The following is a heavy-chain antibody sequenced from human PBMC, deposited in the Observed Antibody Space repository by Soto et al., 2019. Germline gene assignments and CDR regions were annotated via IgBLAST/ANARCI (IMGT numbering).Heavy chain of an antibody. CDR2: ISYDGSNK. CDR1: GFTFSSYG. Sequence: GESLKISCAASGFTFSSYGMHWVRQAPGKGLEWVAVISYDGSNKYYADSVKGRFTISRDNSKNTLYLQMNSLRAEDTAVYYCAKDEYCSSTSCHTQVVDYWGQGTLVTVSS. J-gene: IGHJ4*02. D-gene: IGHD2-2*02. CDR3: AKDEYCSSTSCHTQVVDY. V-gene: IGHV3-30*18.